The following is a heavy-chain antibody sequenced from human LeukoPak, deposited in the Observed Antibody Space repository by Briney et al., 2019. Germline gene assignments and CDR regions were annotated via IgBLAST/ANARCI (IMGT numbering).Heavy chain of an antibody. CDR2: INPSGGST. D-gene: IGHD2-21*02. CDR3: ARGGFCGGDCYPGDAFDI. V-gene: IGHV1-46*01. J-gene: IGHJ3*02. CDR1: GYTFTGYY. Sequence: GASVKVSCKASGYTFTGYYMHWVRQAPGQGLEWMGIINPSGGSTSYAQKFQGRVTMTRDMSTSTVYMELSSLRSEDTAVYYCARGGFCGGDCYPGDAFDIWGQGTMVTVSS.